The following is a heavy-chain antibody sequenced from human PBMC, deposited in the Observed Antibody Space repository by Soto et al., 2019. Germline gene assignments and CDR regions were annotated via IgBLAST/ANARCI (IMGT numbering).Heavy chain of an antibody. Sequence: QVQLVQSGAEVKKPGSSVKVSCKASGGTFSSYAISWVRQAPGQGLEWMGGIIPIFGTANYAQKFQGRVTITADESTSTAYMELSSLRSEDTAVYYCARERYSYGSQGYYYGMDVWGQGTTVTVSS. J-gene: IGHJ6*02. D-gene: IGHD5-18*01. CDR1: GGTFSSYA. CDR2: IIPIFGTA. CDR3: ARERYSYGSQGYYYGMDV. V-gene: IGHV1-69*01.